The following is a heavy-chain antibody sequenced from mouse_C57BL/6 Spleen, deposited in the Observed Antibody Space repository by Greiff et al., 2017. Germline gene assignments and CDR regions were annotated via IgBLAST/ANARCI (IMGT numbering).Heavy chain of an antibody. CDR3: ARWLQVHLYYAMDY. CDR1: GFTFSDYG. V-gene: IGHV5-17*01. CDR2: ISSGSSTI. J-gene: IGHJ4*01. Sequence: EVQLVESGGGLVKPGGSLKLSCAASGFTFSDYGMHWVRQAPEKGLEWVAYISSGSSTIYYADTVKGRFTISRDNAKNTLFLQMTSLRSEDTAMYYCARWLQVHLYYAMDYWGQGTSVTVSS. D-gene: IGHD2-3*01.